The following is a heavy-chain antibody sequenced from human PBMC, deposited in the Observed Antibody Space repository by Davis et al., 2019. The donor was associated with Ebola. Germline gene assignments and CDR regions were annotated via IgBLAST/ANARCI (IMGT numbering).Heavy chain of an antibody. J-gene: IGHJ3*02. D-gene: IGHD6-6*01. Sequence: GESLKISCAASVFTFSSYAMSWVRQAPGKGLEWVSAISGSGGSTYYADSVKGRFTISRDNSKNTLYLQMNSLRAEDTAVYYSYSSSSDAFDIWGQGTMVTVSS. CDR1: VFTFSSYA. CDR2: ISGSGGST. V-gene: IGHV3-23*01. CDR3: YSSSSDAFDI.